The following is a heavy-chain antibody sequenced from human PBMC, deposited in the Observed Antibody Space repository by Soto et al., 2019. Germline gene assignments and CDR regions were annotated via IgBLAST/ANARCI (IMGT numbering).Heavy chain of an antibody. CDR1: GCTFSSYS. CDR3: ARDSRVVAATHYYYGMDV. Sequence: SVKVSCKASGCTFSSYSISWVRQAPGQGLEWMGGIIPIFGTANYAQKFQGRVTITADESTSTAYMELSSLRSEDTAVYYCARDSRVVAATHYYYGMDVWGQGTTVTVSS. J-gene: IGHJ6*02. V-gene: IGHV1-69*13. CDR2: IIPIFGTA. D-gene: IGHD2-15*01.